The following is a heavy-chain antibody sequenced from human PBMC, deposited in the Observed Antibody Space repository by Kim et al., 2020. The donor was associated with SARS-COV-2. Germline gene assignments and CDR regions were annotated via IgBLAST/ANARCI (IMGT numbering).Heavy chain of an antibody. J-gene: IGHJ4*02. V-gene: IGHV3-23*01. CDR3: ARGRLVVVPAAIPGGY. D-gene: IGHD2-2*01. Sequence: SVKGRFHNSRDNSKNTLSLQMNSLRAEDTAFYYCARGRLVVVPAAIPGGYWGQGTLVTVSS.